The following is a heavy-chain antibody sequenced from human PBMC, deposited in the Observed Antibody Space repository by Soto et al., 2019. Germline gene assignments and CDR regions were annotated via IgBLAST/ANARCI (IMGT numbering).Heavy chain of an antibody. D-gene: IGHD2-8*02. CDR1: GYSFTNYW. J-gene: IGHJ4*02. V-gene: IGHV5-51*01. Sequence: GESLKISCKGSGYSFTNYWIAWVRQMPGKGLEWMGIIYPADSDTKYSPSFQGQVTISADKSTKTAYLQWSSLKASDTAMYYCASSVLVTSTMNYFDLWGQGGLVTVSS. CDR2: IYPADSDT. CDR3: ASSVLVTSTMNYFDL.